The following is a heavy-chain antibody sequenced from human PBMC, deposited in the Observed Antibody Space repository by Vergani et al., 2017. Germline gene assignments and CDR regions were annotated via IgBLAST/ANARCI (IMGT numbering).Heavy chain of an antibody. D-gene: IGHD6-19*01. V-gene: IGHV3-48*01. CDR1: GFTFSSYS. CDR2: ISSSSSTI. Sequence: EVQLVESGGGLVQPGGSLRLSCAASGFTFSSYSMNWVRQAPGKGLEWVSYISSSSSTIYYADSVKGRCTISRDNAKNSLYLQMNSLRAEDTAVYYCARDRAKGSSGWYDGYWGQGTLVTVSS. J-gene: IGHJ4*02. CDR3: ARDRAKGSSGWYDGY.